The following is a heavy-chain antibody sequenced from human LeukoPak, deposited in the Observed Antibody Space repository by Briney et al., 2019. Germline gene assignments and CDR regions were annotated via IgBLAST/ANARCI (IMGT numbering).Heavy chain of an antibody. V-gene: IGHV4-59*01. CDR3: ARDMGLGTDF. Sequence: PSETLSLTCNVSGAFFDIYFWNWIRQPPGRGLEWIGNLDYTGTTNYNPSLRSRVSMSLDASESQFSLKLTSVTTADTAVYYCARDMGLGTDFWGQETLITVSS. J-gene: IGHJ4*02. D-gene: IGHD7-27*01. CDR1: GAFFDIYF. CDR2: LDYTGTT.